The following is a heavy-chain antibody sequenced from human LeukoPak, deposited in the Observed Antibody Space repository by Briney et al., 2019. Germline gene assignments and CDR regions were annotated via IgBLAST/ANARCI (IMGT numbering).Heavy chain of an antibody. CDR2: IYYSGST. Sequence: SETLSLPFTVSGGSISSYYWSWIRPPPGKGLEWIGYIYYSGSTNYNPSLKSRVTISVDTSKNRFSLKLSSVTAADTAVYYCARDRPYGIAARYYNWFDHWGQGTLVTVSS. CDR1: GGSISSYY. V-gene: IGHV4-59*01. D-gene: IGHD6-6*01. J-gene: IGHJ5*02. CDR3: ARDRPYGIAARYYNWFDH.